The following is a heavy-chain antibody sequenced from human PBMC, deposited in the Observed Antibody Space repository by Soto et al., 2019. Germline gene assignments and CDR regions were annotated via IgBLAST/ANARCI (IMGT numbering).Heavy chain of an antibody. V-gene: IGHV5-51*01. Sequence: GESLKISCKGSGYSFTSYWIGWVRQMPGKGLEWMGIIYPGDSDTRYSPSFQGQVTISADKSISTTYLKWSSLKTSDTAMNYRARYPPRHYDTLPGYYSPYYGMDVWGQGTTVTVSS. CDR2: IYPGDSDT. CDR3: ARYPPRHYDTLPGYYSPYYGMDV. D-gene: IGHD3-9*01. CDR1: GYSFTSYW. J-gene: IGHJ6*02.